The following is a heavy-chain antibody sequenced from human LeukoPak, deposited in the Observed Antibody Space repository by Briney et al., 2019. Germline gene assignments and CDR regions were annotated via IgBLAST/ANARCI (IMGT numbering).Heavy chain of an antibody. J-gene: IGHJ6*02. CDR1: GYTFTSYD. V-gene: IGHV1-8*01. CDR2: MNPNSGNT. CDR3: ARKATLYYDFWSGYPYYYHGMDV. Sequence: ASVKVSCKASGYTFTSYDINWVRQATGQGLEWMGWMNPNSGNTGYAQKFQGRVTMTRNTSISTAYMELSSLRSEDTAVYYCARKATLYYDFWSGYPYYYHGMDVWGQGTTVTVSS. D-gene: IGHD3-3*01.